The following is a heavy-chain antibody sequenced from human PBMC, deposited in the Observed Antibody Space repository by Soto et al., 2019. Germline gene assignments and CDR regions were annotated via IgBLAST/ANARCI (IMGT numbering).Heavy chain of an antibody. V-gene: IGHV2-26*01. CDR2: IFSSDEK. Sequence: QVTLKESGPVLVKPTETLTLTCTVSGFSLNHPRMGVSWIRQPPGKALEWLAHIFSSDEKSYSTSLRSRLTISKDTSESQVVLTMTNMNPVDTATYYCARMLYYAMEVWGQGTTVTVSS. CDR1: GFSLNHPRMG. CDR3: ARMLYYAMEV. J-gene: IGHJ6*02.